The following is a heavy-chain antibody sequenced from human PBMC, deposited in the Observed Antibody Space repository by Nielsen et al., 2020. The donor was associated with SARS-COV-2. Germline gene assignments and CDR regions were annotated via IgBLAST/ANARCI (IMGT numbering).Heavy chain of an antibody. V-gene: IGHV3-23*01. J-gene: IGHJ3*01. D-gene: IGHD1-26*01. CDR3: ARFGRIVDVGGGATFPDVFDV. CDR2: IRGSGEKT. CDR1: GFTFTSHA. Sequence: GGYLRLYCAASGFTFTSHAMTWVRQAPAKGLEWVSGIRGSGEKTYYADSVKGRFTISRDNSKNTLHLQMNSLRVEDTAVYFCARFGRIVDVGGGATFPDVFDVWGQGTMVTVSS.